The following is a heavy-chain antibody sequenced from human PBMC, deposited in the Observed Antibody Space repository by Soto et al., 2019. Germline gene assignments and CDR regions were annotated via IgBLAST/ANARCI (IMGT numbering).Heavy chain of an antibody. J-gene: IGHJ6*02. V-gene: IGHV1-8*01. Sequence: ASVKVSCKASGYTFTSYDINWVRQATGQGLEWMGWMNPNSGNTGYAQKFQGRVTMTRNTSISTAYMELSSLRSEDTAVYYCARFDYDYVWGSGGGYYYYGMDVWGQGTTVTVSS. CDR2: MNPNSGNT. CDR3: ARFDYDYVWGSGGGYYYYGMDV. CDR1: GYTFTSYD. D-gene: IGHD3-16*01.